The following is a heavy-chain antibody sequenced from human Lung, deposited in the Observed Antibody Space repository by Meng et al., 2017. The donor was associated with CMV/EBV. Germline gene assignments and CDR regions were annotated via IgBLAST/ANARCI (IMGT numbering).Heavy chain of an antibody. CDR3: ARGYCSGGSCPVFDP. Sequence: DEVQKPGATVKVACRASGYTLTNYDITRVRQSTGQGLEWMGWMNPNSGTTGYAQKFLGRVTMTRNTSISTAYMELSSLRSEDTAVYYCARGYCSGGSCPVFDPWGQGTLVTVSS. D-gene: IGHD2-15*01. CDR1: GYTLTNYD. V-gene: IGHV1-8*01. CDR2: MNPNSGTT. J-gene: IGHJ5*02.